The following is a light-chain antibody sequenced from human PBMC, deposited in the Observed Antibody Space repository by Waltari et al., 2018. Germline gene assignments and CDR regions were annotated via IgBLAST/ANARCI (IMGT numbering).Light chain of an antibody. CDR2: GAA. CDR1: QSVATY. V-gene: IGKV3-15*01. J-gene: IGKJ4*01. CDR3: QQYNNWPLLT. Sequence: EIVMTQSPATLSVFPGERATLSCRASQSVATYLAWYQQNPGQAPRHLIYGAATRPTGIPARFRGGGSGTEFTLTISSLQSEDFAVYYCQQYNNWPLLTFGGGTRVEIK.